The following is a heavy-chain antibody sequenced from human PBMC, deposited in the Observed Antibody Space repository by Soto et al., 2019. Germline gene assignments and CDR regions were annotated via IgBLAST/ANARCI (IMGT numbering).Heavy chain of an antibody. CDR1: GGSISSGGYY. D-gene: IGHD3-16*01. Sequence: SETLSLTCTVSGGSISSGGYYWSWIRQHPGKGLEWIGYIYYSGSTYYNPSLKSRVTISIDTSKNQFSLNLSSVTAADTAIYYCARGGGEDNYFGPWGQGTQVTVSS. V-gene: IGHV4-31*03. J-gene: IGHJ5*02. CDR3: ARGGGEDNYFGP. CDR2: IYYSGST.